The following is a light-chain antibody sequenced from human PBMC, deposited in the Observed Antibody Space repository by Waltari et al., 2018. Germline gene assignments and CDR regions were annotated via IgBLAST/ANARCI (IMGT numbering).Light chain of an antibody. CDR2: GAS. J-gene: IGKJ1*01. V-gene: IGKV3-20*01. CDR1: QGVSRS. Sequence: SCMASQGVSRSLAWYQQKPGQAPKLLIYGASTRATGIPDRFTGSGSGTDFSLTISSLEPEDFAIYFCQHYVRLPATFGQGTKVEIK. CDR3: QHYVRLPAT.